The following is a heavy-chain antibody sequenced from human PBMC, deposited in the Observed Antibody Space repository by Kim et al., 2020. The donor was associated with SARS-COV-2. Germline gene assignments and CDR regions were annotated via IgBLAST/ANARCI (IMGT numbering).Heavy chain of an antibody. Sequence: SETLSLTCSVSGDSIYNSNYYWAWIRQPPGKGLEWIGNIYYSGSTSYNPSLESRVTMSIDTSKNQFSLQLTSVTAADTAVYYCARDSGIQLWAGPNWFDPWGQGTLVTVSS. V-gene: IGHV4-39*07. CDR3: ARDSGIQLWAGPNWFDP. CDR1: GDSIYNSNYY. CDR2: IYYSGST. D-gene: IGHD5-18*01. J-gene: IGHJ5*02.